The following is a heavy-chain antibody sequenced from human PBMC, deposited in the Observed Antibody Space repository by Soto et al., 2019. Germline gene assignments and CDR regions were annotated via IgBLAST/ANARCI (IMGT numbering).Heavy chain of an antibody. J-gene: IGHJ6*02. CDR3: ARAHKDYDYGMDV. Sequence: SETLSLTCTVSGGSVSSGSYYWSWIRQPPGKGLEWIGYIYYSGSTNYNPSLKSRVTISVDTSKNQFSLKLSSVTAADTAVYYWARAHKDYDYGMDVWGQGTTVTVSS. V-gene: IGHV4-61*01. CDR1: GGSVSSGSYY. CDR2: IYYSGST.